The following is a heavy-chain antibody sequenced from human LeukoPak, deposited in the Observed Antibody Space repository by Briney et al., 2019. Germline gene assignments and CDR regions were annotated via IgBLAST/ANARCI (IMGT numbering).Heavy chain of an antibody. CDR1: GFTFTTYW. CDR3: ARDYDFRMDV. V-gene: IGHV3-7*01. Sequence: GGSLRLSRAASGFTFTTYWMSWVRQAPGKGLEWVANIRQDGIEKHYVDSVKGRFTISRDNAKNSVYLQMNSLRAEDTAVYYCARDYDFRMDVWGQGTTVTVSS. D-gene: IGHD3-3*01. J-gene: IGHJ6*02. CDR2: IRQDGIEK.